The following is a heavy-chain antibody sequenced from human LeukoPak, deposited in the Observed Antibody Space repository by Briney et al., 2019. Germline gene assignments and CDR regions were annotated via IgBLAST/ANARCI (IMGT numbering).Heavy chain of an antibody. J-gene: IGHJ4*02. Sequence: PGGSLRLSCAASGFTVSSNYMSWVRQAPGKGLEWVAFIRYDGSNKYYADSVKGRFTISRDNSKNTLYLQMNSLRAEDTAVYYCAKDGGVVIDYWGQGTLVTVSS. CDR2: IRYDGSNK. D-gene: IGHD3-3*01. CDR1: GFTVSSNY. CDR3: AKDGGVVIDY. V-gene: IGHV3-30*02.